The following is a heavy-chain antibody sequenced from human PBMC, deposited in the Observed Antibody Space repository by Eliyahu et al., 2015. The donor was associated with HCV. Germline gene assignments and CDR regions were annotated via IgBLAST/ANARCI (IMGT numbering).Heavy chain of an antibody. J-gene: IGHJ4*02. CDR2: IYYSGST. Sequence: QVQLQESGPGLVKPSQTLSLTCTVSGGSXXSGDYYWSWIRQPPGKGLEWIGYIYYSGSTYYNPSLKSRVTISVDTSKNQFSLKLSSVTAADTAVYYCAGTRYCSSTSCSYFDYWGQGTLVTVSS. CDR1: GGSXXSGDYY. D-gene: IGHD2-2*01. CDR3: AGTRYCSSTSCSYFDY. V-gene: IGHV4-30-4*01.